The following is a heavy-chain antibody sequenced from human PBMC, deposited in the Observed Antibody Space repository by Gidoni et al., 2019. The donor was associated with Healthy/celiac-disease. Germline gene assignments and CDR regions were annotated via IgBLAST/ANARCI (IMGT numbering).Heavy chain of an antibody. CDR1: GGTFSSYA. Sequence: QVQLVQSGAEVKKPGSSVKVSCKASGGTFSSYAISWVRQAPGQGLEWMGGIIPIFGTANYAQKFQGRVTITADESTSTAYMELSSLRSEDTAVYYCARGGNGPPLYYYYGMDVWGQGTTVTVSS. CDR3: ARGGNGPPLYYYYGMDV. CDR2: IIPIFGTA. D-gene: IGHD3-16*01. V-gene: IGHV1-69*01. J-gene: IGHJ6*02.